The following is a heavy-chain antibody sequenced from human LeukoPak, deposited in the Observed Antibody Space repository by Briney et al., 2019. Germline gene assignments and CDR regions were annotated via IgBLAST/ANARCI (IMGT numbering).Heavy chain of an antibody. Sequence: GGSLRLSCATSGFTFSTYWMSWVCQAPGKGLEWVANIKQDGSEKYYADSVTGRFTISRDNAKNLLYLHMNSLRVEDTAVYYCANGDGFDYWGQGTLVTVSS. V-gene: IGHV3-7*01. D-gene: IGHD5-24*01. CDR2: IKQDGSEK. CDR3: ANGDGFDY. J-gene: IGHJ4*02. CDR1: GFTFSTYW.